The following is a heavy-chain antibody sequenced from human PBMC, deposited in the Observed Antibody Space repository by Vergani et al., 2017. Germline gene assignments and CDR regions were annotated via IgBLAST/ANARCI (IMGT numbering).Heavy chain of an antibody. CDR2: IYYSGST. Sequence: QLQLQESGPGLVKPSETLSLTCTVSGGSISSSSYYWSWIRQPPGKGLEWIGYIYYSGSTNYNPSLKSRVTISVDTSKNQFSLKLSSVTAADTAVYYCARVGSPGIFDYWGQGTLVTVSS. J-gene: IGHJ4*02. CDR3: ARVGSPGIFDY. D-gene: IGHD1-14*01. V-gene: IGHV4-61*01. CDR1: GGSISSSSYY.